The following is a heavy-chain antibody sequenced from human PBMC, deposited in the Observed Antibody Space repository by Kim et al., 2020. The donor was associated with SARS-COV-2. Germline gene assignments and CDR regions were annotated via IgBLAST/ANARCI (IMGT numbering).Heavy chain of an antibody. V-gene: IGHV3-7*01. D-gene: IGHD4-17*01. CDR2: GSEK. CDR3: ARERYGDYD. J-gene: IGHJ4*02. Sequence: GSEKNYVDSVKGRFTISRDNAKNSLCLQMNSLRAEDTAVYYCARERYGDYDWGQGTLVIVSS.